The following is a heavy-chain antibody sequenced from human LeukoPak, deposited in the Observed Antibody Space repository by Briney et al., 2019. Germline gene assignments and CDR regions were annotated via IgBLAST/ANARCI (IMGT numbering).Heavy chain of an antibody. CDR3: ARGGIWSQGFDH. D-gene: IGHD1-1*01. CDR1: GFTFSSYS. J-gene: IGHJ4*02. Sequence: GSLRLSCAASGFTFSSYSMNWVRQAPGKGLEWVASISTTSDYIYYEDSLKGRLAISRDNAKNSLYLQMNSLRAEDTAVYYCARGGIWSQGFDHWGQGTLVTVSS. CDR2: ISTTSDYI. V-gene: IGHV3-21*01.